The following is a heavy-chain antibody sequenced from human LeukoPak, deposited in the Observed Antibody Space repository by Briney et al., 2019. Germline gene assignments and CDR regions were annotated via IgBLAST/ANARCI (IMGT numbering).Heavy chain of an antibody. CDR2: IIPIFGTA. CDR3: ASSLYCTNGVCYNDFDY. Sequence: SVKVSCKASGGTFSSYAISWVRQAPGQGLEWMGGIIPIFGTANYAQKFQGRVTITTDESTSTAYMELSSLRSEDTAVYYCASSLYCTNGVCYNDFDYWGQGTLVTVSS. J-gene: IGHJ4*02. D-gene: IGHD2-8*01. CDR1: GGTFSSYA. V-gene: IGHV1-69*05.